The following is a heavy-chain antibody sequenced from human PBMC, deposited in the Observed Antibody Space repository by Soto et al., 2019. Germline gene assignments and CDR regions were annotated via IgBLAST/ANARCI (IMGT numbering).Heavy chain of an antibody. D-gene: IGHD3-10*01. CDR3: VKNSGWFNT. CDR2: IDGSGGIT. CDR1: GFTFGTTD. V-gene: IGHV3-23*01. Sequence: QLLQSGGGLVQPGGALTLSCAASGFTFGTTDMSWGRQAPGEGLEWVSTIDGSGGITYYADSVKGRFTISRDNSRNTVYLPMNSLRGDDTALYYCVKNSGWFNTWGQGALVTVSS. J-gene: IGHJ5*02.